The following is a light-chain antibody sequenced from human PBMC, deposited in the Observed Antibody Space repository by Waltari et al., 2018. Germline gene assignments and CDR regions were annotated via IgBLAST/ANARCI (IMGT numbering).Light chain of an antibody. Sequence: QSALTQPASVSGSPGQSITISCTGPSSHVGAYDYVSWYQQHPGKVPKLMIYDVTYRPSGISNRFSGSKSGITAFLTISGLQAEDEADYYCSSHTSSRTRVFGGGTELTVL. J-gene: IGLJ3*02. CDR1: SSHVGAYDY. CDR3: SSHTSSRTRV. V-gene: IGLV2-14*03. CDR2: DVT.